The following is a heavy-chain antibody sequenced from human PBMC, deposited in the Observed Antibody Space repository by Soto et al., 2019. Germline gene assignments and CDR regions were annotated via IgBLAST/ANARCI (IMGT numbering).Heavy chain of an antibody. J-gene: IGHJ4*02. CDR3: ARTYSGYDLGDY. CDR2: IKQDGSEK. V-gene: IGHV3-7*01. Sequence: GGSLRLSCAASGFTFSSYWMSWVRQAPGKGLEWVANIKQDGSEKYYVDSVKGRFTIFRDNARNSVYLQMNSLRAEDTAVYYCARTYSGYDLGDYWGQGTLVTVSS. D-gene: IGHD5-12*01. CDR1: GFTFSSYW.